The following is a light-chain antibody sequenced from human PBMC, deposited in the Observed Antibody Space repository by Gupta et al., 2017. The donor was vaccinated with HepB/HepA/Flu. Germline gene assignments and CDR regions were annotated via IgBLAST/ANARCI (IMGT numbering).Light chain of an antibody. J-gene: IGKJ1*01. CDR2: LGS. CDR3: MQALQTRT. V-gene: IGKV2-28*01. Sequence: DIVMTQSPLSLPVTPGEPASISCRSSQSLLHSNGYNYLDWYLQKPGQSPQLLIYLGSNRASGVPDRFSGSGSGTDFTLKISRVEAEDVGVYYCMQALQTRTLGQGTKVEI. CDR1: QSLLHSNGYNY.